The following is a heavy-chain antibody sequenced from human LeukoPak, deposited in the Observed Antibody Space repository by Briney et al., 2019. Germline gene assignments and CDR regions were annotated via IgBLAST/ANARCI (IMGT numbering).Heavy chain of an antibody. Sequence: PGGSLRLSWAASGFTFSSYEMNWVRQAPGKVLELVSYISSSGSTIYYADSVKGRFTISRDNAKNSLYLQMNTLRAEDTAVYYCASRNDFWSGYSWGQGTLVTVSS. CDR2: ISSSGSTI. D-gene: IGHD3-3*01. CDR3: ASRNDFWSGYS. CDR1: GFTFSSYE. J-gene: IGHJ4*02. V-gene: IGHV3-48*03.